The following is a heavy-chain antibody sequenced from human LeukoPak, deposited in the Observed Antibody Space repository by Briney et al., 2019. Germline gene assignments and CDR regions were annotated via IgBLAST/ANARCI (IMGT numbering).Heavy chain of an antibody. Sequence: SETLSLTCSVSGGSINYYYWTWIRQPPGKGLEWIGCTYYTGNSNYNPSLKSRVTISLDTSKNQFSLKLSSVTAADTAVYYCARSPRIQLWSRHAFDIWGQGTMVTVSS. CDR1: GGSINYYY. V-gene: IGHV4-59*12. D-gene: IGHD5-18*01. CDR2: TYYTGNS. J-gene: IGHJ3*02. CDR3: ARSPRIQLWSRHAFDI.